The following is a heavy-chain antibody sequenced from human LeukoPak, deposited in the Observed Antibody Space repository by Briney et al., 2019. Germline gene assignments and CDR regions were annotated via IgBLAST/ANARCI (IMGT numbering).Heavy chain of an antibody. CDR2: IYYSGST. J-gene: IGHJ5*02. CDR3: ARGGPGYSGYGPTS. D-gene: IGHD5-12*01. V-gene: IGHV4-59*01. Sequence: PSETLSLTCTVSGGSISSYYWSWLRQPPGKGLEWIGYIYYSGSTNYNPSLKSRVTISVDTSKNQFSLKLSSVTAADTAVYYCARGGPGYSGYGPTSWGQGTLVTVSS. CDR1: GGSISSYY.